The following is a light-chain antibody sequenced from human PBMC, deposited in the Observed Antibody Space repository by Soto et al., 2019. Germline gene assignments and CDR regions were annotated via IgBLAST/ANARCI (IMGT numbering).Light chain of an antibody. CDR3: SSYTSSSTYV. J-gene: IGLJ1*01. V-gene: IGLV2-14*03. CDR1: RGDVGGYNY. CDR2: DVT. Sequence: QSVLTQPASVSGSPGQSITFSCPGTRGDVGGYNYVSWYQQHPGKAPKLMIYDVTNRPSGVSNRFSGSKSGYTASLTISGLQAEDEADYYCSSYTSSSTYVFGTGTKVTVL.